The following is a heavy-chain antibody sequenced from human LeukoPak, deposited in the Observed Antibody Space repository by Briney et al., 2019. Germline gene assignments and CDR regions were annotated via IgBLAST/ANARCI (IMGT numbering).Heavy chain of an antibody. J-gene: IGHJ6*03. V-gene: IGHV1-2*02. CDR3: ARQGGYGSGSYYFFPNYYMDA. CDR2: INPNSGGT. Sequence: GASVKVSCKASGYTFTGYYMHWVRQAPGQGLEWMGWINPNSGGTNYAQKFQGRVTMTRDTSISTAYMELSRLRSDDTAVYYCARQGGYGSGSYYFFPNYYMDAWGKGTTVTISS. D-gene: IGHD3-10*01. CDR1: GYTFTGYY.